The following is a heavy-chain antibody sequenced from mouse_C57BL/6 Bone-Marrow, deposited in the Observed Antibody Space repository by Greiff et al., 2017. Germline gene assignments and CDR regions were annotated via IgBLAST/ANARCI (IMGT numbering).Heavy chain of an antibody. CDR1: GYTFTDYY. J-gene: IGHJ4*01. CDR3: ARHYYGSSVAMDY. V-gene: IGHV1-26*01. Sequence: EVQLQQSGPELVKPGASVKISCKASGYTFTDYYMNWVKQSHGKSLEWIGDINPNNGGTSYNQKFKGKATLTVDKSSSTAYMELRSLTSEDSAVYYCARHYYGSSVAMDYWGQGTSVTISS. CDR2: INPNNGGT. D-gene: IGHD1-1*01.